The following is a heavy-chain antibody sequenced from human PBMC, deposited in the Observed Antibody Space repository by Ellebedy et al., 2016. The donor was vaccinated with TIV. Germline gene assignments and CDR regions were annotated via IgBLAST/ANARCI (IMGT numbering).Heavy chain of an antibody. J-gene: IGHJ6*02. CDR3: ARAQITMVRGIKGYYYYGMDV. V-gene: IGHV1-18*01. D-gene: IGHD3-10*01. Sequence: AASVKVSCKASGYTFTSYGISWVRQAPGQGLEWMGWISTYNGNTNYAQKLQGRVTITTDTSTSTAYIELRSLRSDDTAVYYCARAQITMVRGIKGYYYYGMDVWGPGTTVTVSS. CDR2: ISTYNGNT. CDR1: GYTFTSYG.